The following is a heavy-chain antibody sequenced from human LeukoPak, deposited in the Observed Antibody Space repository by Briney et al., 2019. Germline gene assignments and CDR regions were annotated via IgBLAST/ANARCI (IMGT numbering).Heavy chain of an antibody. J-gene: IGHJ4*02. CDR2: FHNSGTS. CDR1: DDSISDYY. Sequence: SETLSLTCTVSDDSISDYYRGWIRQPPGKGLEWIGYFHNSGTSTYNPSFKSRVTILADTSKNQFSLKLNPLTTADTAVYYCTRGAGWLIDYWGQGILVTVSS. CDR3: TRGAGWLIDY. D-gene: IGHD3-16*01. V-gene: IGHV4-59*01.